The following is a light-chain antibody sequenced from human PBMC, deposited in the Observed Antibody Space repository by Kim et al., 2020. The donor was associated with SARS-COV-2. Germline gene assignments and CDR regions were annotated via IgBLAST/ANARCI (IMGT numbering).Light chain of an antibody. Sequence: SYELTQPLSVSVALGQTARITCGGNNIGSKNVHWYQQKPGQAPVLVIYRDSNRPSGIPERFSGSNSGNTATLTISRAQAGDGADYYCQVWDSSTGGVFGGGTQLTVL. CDR1: NIGSKN. CDR3: QVWDSSTGGV. CDR2: RDS. J-gene: IGLJ2*01. V-gene: IGLV3-9*01.